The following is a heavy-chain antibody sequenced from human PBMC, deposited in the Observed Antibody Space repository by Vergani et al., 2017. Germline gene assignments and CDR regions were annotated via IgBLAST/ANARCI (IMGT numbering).Heavy chain of an antibody. CDR2: IYPGDSDT. J-gene: IGHJ4*02. V-gene: IGHV5-51*01. CDR3: ATMHEHIVVVPAAIGGYFDY. CDR1: GYSFTSYW. D-gene: IGHD2-2*01. Sequence: EVQLVQSGAEVKKPGESLKISCKGSGYSFTSYWIGWVRQMPGKGLEWMGIIYPGDSDTRYSPSFQGQVTISADKSISTAYLQWSSLKASDTAMYYCATMHEHIVVVPAAIGGYFDYWGQGTLVTVSS.